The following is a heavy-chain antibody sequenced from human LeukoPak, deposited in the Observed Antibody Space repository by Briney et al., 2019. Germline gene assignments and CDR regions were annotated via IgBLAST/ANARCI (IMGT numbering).Heavy chain of an antibody. Sequence: SETLSLTCAVYGGSFSGYYWSWIRQPPGKWLGWIGEITHSGSTNYNPSLKSRVTISVDTSKNQFSLKLSSVTAADTAVWSCAKINWYSSSWYRGSAFDIWGQGTMVTVSA. CDR2: ITHSGST. CDR3: AKINWYSSSWYRGSAFDI. J-gene: IGHJ3*02. CDR1: GGSFSGYY. D-gene: IGHD6-13*01. V-gene: IGHV4-34*01.